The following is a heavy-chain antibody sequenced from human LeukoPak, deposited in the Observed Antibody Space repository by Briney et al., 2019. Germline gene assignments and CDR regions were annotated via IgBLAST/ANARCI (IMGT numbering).Heavy chain of an antibody. CDR2: IFSKDEK. CDR3: ARILGIAAADIFDY. J-gene: IGHJ4*02. V-gene: IGHV2-26*01. CDR1: GFSLSSPRVG. D-gene: IGHD6-13*01. Sequence: GSGPTLVNPTQTLTLTCTVSGFSLSSPRVGVSWIRQPPGKALEWLAHIFSKDEKSYSPSLKSRLTISRDTSKSQVVLTMTNMDPVDTATYYCARILGIAAADIFDYWGQGTLVTVSS.